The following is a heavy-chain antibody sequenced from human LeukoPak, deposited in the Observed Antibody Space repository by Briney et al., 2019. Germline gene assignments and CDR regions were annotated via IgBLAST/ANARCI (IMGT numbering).Heavy chain of an antibody. CDR1: GFTFSDYY. Sequence: GGSLRLSCAASGFTFSDYYMSWIRQAPGKGLEWVSYISSSGSTIYYADSVKGRFTISRDNAKNSLYLQMNSLRAEDTAVYYCASTYSNYAFDCWGQGTLVTVSS. D-gene: IGHD4-11*01. CDR2: ISSSGSTI. CDR3: ASTYSNYAFDC. V-gene: IGHV3-11*01. J-gene: IGHJ4*02.